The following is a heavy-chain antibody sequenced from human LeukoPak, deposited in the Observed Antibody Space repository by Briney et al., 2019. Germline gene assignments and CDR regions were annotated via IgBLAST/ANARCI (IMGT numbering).Heavy chain of an antibody. D-gene: IGHD6-19*01. CDR1: GFTFSSYA. Sequence: HPGGSLRLSCAASGFTFSSYAMSWVRQAPGKGLEWVSAISGSCGSTYYADSVKGRLTISRDNSKNTLYLQMNSLRAEDTAVYYCAKGLSGWSPFDPWGQGTLVTVSS. J-gene: IGHJ5*02. CDR3: AKGLSGWSPFDP. CDR2: ISGSCGST. V-gene: IGHV3-23*01.